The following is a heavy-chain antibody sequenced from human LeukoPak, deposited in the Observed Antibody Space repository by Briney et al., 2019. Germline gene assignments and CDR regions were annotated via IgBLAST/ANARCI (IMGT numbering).Heavy chain of an antibody. CDR1: GGSFSGYY. J-gene: IGHJ4*02. Sequence: SETLSLTCAVYGGSFSGYYWSWIRQPPEKGLEWIGEINHSGSTNYNPSLKSRVTISVDTSKNQFSLKLSSVTAADTAVYYCASSGDYRFDYWGQGTLVTVSS. CDR2: INHSGST. V-gene: IGHV4-34*01. D-gene: IGHD4-17*01. CDR3: ASSGDYRFDY.